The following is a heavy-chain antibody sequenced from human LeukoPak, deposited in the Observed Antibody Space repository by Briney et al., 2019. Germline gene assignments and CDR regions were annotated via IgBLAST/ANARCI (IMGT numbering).Heavy chain of an antibody. J-gene: IGHJ4*02. Sequence: PGGSLRLPCAASGFTFSSYGMHWVRQAPGKGLEWVAVISYDGSNKYYADSVKGRFTISRDNSKNTLYLQMNSLRAEDTAVYYCAKERFDYWGQGTLVTVSS. CDR2: ISYDGSNK. V-gene: IGHV3-30*18. CDR3: AKERFDY. CDR1: GFTFSSYG.